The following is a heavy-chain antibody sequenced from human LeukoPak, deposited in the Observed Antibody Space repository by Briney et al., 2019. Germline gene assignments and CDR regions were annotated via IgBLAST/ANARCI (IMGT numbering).Heavy chain of an antibody. CDR2: INPSGGST. CDR3: ARERTGYSSGSGDFGY. D-gene: IGHD6-19*01. J-gene: IGHJ4*02. V-gene: IGHV1-46*01. CDR1: GYTFTSYY. Sequence: ASVKVSCKASGYTFTSYYMHWVRQAPGQGPEWMGIINPSGGSTSYAQKFQGRVTMTRDTSTSTVYMELSSLRSEDTAVYYCARERTGYSSGSGDFGYWGQGTLVTVSS.